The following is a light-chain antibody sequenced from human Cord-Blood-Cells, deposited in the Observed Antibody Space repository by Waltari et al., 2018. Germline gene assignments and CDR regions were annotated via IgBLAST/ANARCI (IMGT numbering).Light chain of an antibody. V-gene: IGKV3-20*01. CDR3: QQYGSSLLT. CDR2: GAS. Sequence: EIVLPQSPGTLSLSPGDRATLSCRASQSVSSSYLAWYQQKPGQAPRLLIYGASSRATGIPDRFSGSGSGTDFTLTISRLEPEDFAVYYCQQYGSSLLTFGGGTKVEIK. J-gene: IGKJ4*01. CDR1: QSVSSSY.